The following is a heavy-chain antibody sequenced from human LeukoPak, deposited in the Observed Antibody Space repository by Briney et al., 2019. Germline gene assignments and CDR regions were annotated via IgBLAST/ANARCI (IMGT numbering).Heavy chain of an antibody. J-gene: IGHJ4*02. V-gene: IGHV4-34*01. CDR3: ARGCTGGGCYEQFDF. D-gene: IGHD2-15*01. CDR2: INHSGST. Sequence: SETLSLTCAVYGGSFSGYYWSWIRQPPGKGLEWIGEINHSGSTNYNPSLKSRVTISVDTSKNQFSLKLSSVTAADMAVYYCARGCTGGGCYEQFDFWGQGTLVTVSS. CDR1: GGSFSGYY.